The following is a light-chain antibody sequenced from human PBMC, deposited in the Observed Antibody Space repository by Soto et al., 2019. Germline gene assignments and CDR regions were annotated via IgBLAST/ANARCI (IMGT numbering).Light chain of an antibody. J-gene: IGKJ1*01. Sequence: EIVLTQSPGTLSLSPGERATLXWRASQSISSSYLAWYQQKPGQAPRLLIYGASTRATGIPDRFSGSGSGTDFTLTISRLEPEDFAVYYCHQYGSSPWTFGQGTKVDIK. CDR1: QSISSSY. CDR3: HQYGSSPWT. CDR2: GAS. V-gene: IGKV3-20*01.